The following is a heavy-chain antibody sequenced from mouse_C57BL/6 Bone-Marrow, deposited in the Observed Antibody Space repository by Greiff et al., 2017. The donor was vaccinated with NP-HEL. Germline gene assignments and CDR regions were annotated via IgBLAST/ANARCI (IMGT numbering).Heavy chain of an antibody. CDR2: IRSKSNNYAT. CDR1: GFSFNTYA. D-gene: IGHD1-1*01. J-gene: IGHJ1*03. V-gene: IGHV10-1*01. CDR3: VRQGPITTVVATYWYFDV. Sequence: EVKLVESGGGLVQPKGSLKLSCAASGFSFNTYAMNWVRQAPGKGLEWVARIRSKSNNYATYYADSVKDRFTISRDDSESMLYLQMNNLKTEDTAMYYCVRQGPITTVVATYWYFDVWGTGTTVTVSS.